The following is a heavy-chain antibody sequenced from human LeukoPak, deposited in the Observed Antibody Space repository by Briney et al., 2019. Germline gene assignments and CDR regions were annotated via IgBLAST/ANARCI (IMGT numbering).Heavy chain of an antibody. J-gene: IGHJ4*02. D-gene: IGHD1-26*01. CDR2: VHGDGGRK. CDR1: GFMFSNSW. V-gene: IGHV3-74*01. Sequence: GGSLILSCTASGFMFSNSWMHWVRQAPGKGLVWVARVHGDGGRKDYADSVKGRFTVSRDNAKNTLYLQMTSLRAEDTGCYYCARGGSPSDHWGQGTLVTVSS. CDR3: ARGGSPSDH.